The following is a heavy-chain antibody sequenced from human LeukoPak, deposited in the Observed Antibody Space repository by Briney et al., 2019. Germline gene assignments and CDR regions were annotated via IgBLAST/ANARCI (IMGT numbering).Heavy chain of an antibody. J-gene: IGHJ5*02. V-gene: IGHV4-38-2*02. CDR1: GYSISSGYY. Sequence: SETLSLTCTVSGYSISSGYYWGWIRQPPGKGLEWIGSIYHSGRSYYNPSLNSRVTISVDTSKNQFSLKLRSVTAADTAVYYCARGYSSSWYPNWFDPWGQGTLVTVSS. CDR3: ARGYSSSWYPNWFDP. CDR2: IYHSGRS. D-gene: IGHD6-13*01.